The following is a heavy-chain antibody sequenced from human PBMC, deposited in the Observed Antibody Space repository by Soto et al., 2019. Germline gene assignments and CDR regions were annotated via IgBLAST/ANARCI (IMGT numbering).Heavy chain of an antibody. Sequence: TSETLSLTCTVSGGSISSGDYYWSWIRQPPGKGLEWIGYIYYSGSTYYNPSLKSRVTISVDTSKNQFSLKLSSVTAADTAVYYCAREKKGCSSTSCYFSPGSYYYYGMDVWGQGTTVTVSS. D-gene: IGHD2-2*01. V-gene: IGHV4-30-4*01. CDR2: IYYSGST. J-gene: IGHJ6*02. CDR3: AREKKGCSSTSCYFSPGSYYYYGMDV. CDR1: GGSISSGDYY.